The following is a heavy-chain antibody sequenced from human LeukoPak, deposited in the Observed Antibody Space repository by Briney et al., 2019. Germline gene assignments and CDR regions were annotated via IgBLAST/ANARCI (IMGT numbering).Heavy chain of an antibody. D-gene: IGHD4-17*01. CDR3: ASTKPSYGDPDVRFDY. CDR2: INSDGSST. Sequence: GGSLRLSCAAPGFTFSSYWMHWVRQAPGKGLVWVSRINSDGSSTSYADSVKGRFTISRDNAKNTLYLQMNSLRAEDTAVYYCASTKPSYGDPDVRFDYWGQGTLVTVSS. J-gene: IGHJ4*02. CDR1: GFTFSSYW. V-gene: IGHV3-74*01.